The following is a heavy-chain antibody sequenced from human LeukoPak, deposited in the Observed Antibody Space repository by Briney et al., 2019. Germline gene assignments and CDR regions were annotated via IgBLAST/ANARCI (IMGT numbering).Heavy chain of an antibody. V-gene: IGHV1-69*05. CDR1: RGTFTTYA. CDR3: ARTKSSSGQLDY. J-gene: IGHJ4*02. CDR2: IIPIFGTA. D-gene: IGHD6-13*01. Sequence: SSVKVSCKASRGTFTTYAISWVRQAPGHGLEWMGGIIPIFGTANYAQKLKRRVTSTTDAYTSTGDIELIRLSSEDTAVYYCARTKSSSGQLDYWGQGTLVTVSS.